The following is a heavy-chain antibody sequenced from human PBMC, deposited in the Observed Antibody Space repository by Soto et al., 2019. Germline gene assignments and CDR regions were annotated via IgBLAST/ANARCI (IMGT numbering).Heavy chain of an antibody. Sequence: PGGSLRLSCTASGFIFSTYAMNWVRQAPGKGLEWVSAIDASGGSTFYAESVRGRFSISRDNSINTLFLQMSSLRTEDTAVYYCAHPRGYGVFDAVDIWGQGTLVTVSS. J-gene: IGHJ3*02. CDR1: GFIFSTYA. CDR3: AHPRGYGVFDAVDI. D-gene: IGHD4-17*01. V-gene: IGHV3-23*01. CDR2: IDASGGST.